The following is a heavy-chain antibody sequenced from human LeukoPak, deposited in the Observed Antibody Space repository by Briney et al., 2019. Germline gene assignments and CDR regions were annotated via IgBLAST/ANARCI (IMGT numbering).Heavy chain of an antibody. CDR1: GFTFSSYG. D-gene: IGHD5-18*01. CDR2: IWYDGSNK. CDR3: ARAGSYGEFDI. V-gene: IGHV3-33*01. J-gene: IGHJ3*02. Sequence: PGGSLRLSCAASGFTFSSYGMHWVRQAPGKGLEWVAVIWYDGSNKYYADSVKGRFTISRDNSKNTLYLQMNSLRAEDTAVYYCARAGSYGEFDIWGQGTMVTVSS.